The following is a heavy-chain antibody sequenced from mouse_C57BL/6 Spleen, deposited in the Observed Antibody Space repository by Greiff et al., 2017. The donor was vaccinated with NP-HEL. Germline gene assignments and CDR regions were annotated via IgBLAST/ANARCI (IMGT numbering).Heavy chain of an antibody. D-gene: IGHD1-1*01. CDR3: ARVPLRGYFDV. CDR2: ISYDGSN. Sequence: LMESGPGLVKPSQSLSLTCSVTGYSITSGYYWNWIRQFPGNKLEWMGYISYDGSNNYNPSLKNRISITRDTSKNQFFLKLNSVTTEDTATYYCARVPLRGYFDVWGTGTTVTVSS. V-gene: IGHV3-6*01. CDR1: GYSITSGYY. J-gene: IGHJ1*03.